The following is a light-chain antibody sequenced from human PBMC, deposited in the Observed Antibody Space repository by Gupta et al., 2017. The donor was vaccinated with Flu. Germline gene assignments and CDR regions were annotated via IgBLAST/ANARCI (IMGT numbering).Light chain of an antibody. V-gene: IGKV3-11*01. J-gene: IGKJ3*01. CDR1: HSLANC. CDR2: DVS. Sequence: TLSLSPGDRASLSCRSSHSLANCIAWDQQRPGQAPRLLIYDVSFRATGIPTRFSGSGSGTDFTLTISSQEPEDAACYYGQHRITWPPGLACGPGTKVTIK. CDR3: QHRITWPPGLA.